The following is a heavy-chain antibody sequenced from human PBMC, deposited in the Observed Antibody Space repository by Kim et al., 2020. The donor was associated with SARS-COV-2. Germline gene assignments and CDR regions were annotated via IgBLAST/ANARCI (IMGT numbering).Heavy chain of an antibody. J-gene: IGHJ3*02. CDR1: GFTFSSYS. V-gene: IGHV3-21*01. Sequence: GGSLRLSCAASGFTFSSYSMNWVRQAPGKGLEWVSSISSSTSYIYYPDSVKGRFTISRDNAKNSLYLQMNSLRAEDTAVYYCARVGVRDIVVVVAATPSDAFDIWGQGTMVTVSS. D-gene: IGHD2-15*01. CDR3: ARVGVRDIVVVVAATPSDAFDI. CDR2: ISSSTSYI.